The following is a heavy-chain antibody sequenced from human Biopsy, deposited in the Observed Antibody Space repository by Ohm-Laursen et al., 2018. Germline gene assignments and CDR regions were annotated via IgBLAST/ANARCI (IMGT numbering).Heavy chain of an antibody. D-gene: IGHD6-13*01. V-gene: IGHV4-34*01. CDR1: GGSFNGYF. Sequence: SETLSLTCAVYGGSFNGYFWSRIRQPPGKGLEWIGDINQSGSTNYSPSLKSRVTISVDTAKKQFSLSLSSVTAADTAVYYCARVPLPGIGAAYQGRFLYGMDVWGQGTTVSVSS. J-gene: IGHJ6*02. CDR3: ARVPLPGIGAAYQGRFLYGMDV. CDR2: INQSGST.